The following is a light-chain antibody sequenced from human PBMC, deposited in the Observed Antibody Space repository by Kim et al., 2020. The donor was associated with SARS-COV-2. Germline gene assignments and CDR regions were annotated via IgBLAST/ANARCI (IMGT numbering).Light chain of an antibody. CDR3: QQYGSSLP. CDR1: QSVSSS. Sequence: LSPGKGATRSCRASQSVSSSLAWYQQKPGQAPRLLIYGASTRATGIPDRFSGSGSGTDFTLTISRLEPEDFAVYYCQQYGSSLPFGGGTKVDIK. CDR2: GAS. V-gene: IGKV3-20*01. J-gene: IGKJ4*01.